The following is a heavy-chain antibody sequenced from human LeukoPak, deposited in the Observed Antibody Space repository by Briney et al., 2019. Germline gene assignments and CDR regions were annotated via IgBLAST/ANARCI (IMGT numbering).Heavy chain of an antibody. V-gene: IGHV1-2*02. Sequence: ASVKVSCKASGYTFTGHYMHWVRQTHGQRLEWMGTINPNSGVTNYAQKFQGTVTMTRDTSISTAYMELSRLRSDDTAVYYCAREESVRGVGDYWGQGTLVTVFS. CDR1: GYTFTGHY. CDR2: INPNSGVT. D-gene: IGHD3-10*01. CDR3: AREESVRGVGDY. J-gene: IGHJ4*02.